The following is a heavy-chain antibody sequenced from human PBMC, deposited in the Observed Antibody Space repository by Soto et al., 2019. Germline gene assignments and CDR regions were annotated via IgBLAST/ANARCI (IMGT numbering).Heavy chain of an antibody. Sequence: ASVKVSCKASGYTFTSYGISWVLQAPGQGLEWMGWISAYNGNTNYAQKLQGRVTMTTDTSTSTAYMELRSLRSDDTAVYYCARDSDYDILTGYWAPPDYWGQGTLVTVSS. CDR2: ISAYNGNT. V-gene: IGHV1-18*01. J-gene: IGHJ4*02. D-gene: IGHD3-9*01. CDR3: ARDSDYDILTGYWAPPDY. CDR1: GYTFTSYG.